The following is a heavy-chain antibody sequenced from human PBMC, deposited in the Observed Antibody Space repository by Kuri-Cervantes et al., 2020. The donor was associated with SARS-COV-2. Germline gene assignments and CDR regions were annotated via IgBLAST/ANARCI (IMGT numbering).Heavy chain of an antibody. CDR2: ISGSGGST. CDR3: AKGTRSSGYYCGLDF. D-gene: IGHD3-22*01. CDR1: GFTVSSNY. J-gene: IGHJ4*02. V-gene: IGHV3-23*01. Sequence: GGSLRLSCAASGFTVSSNYMSWVRQAPGKGLEWVSAISGSGGSTYYADSVKGRFTISRDNSKNTLYLQMNSLRADDTAVYYCAKGTRSSGYYCGLDFWGQGTLVTVSS.